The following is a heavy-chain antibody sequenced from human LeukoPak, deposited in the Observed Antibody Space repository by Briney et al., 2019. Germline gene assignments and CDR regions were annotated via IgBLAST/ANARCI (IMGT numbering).Heavy chain of an antibody. D-gene: IGHD5-12*01. CDR2: INPNSGGT. J-gene: IGHJ4*02. Sequence: ASVKVSYKASGYTFTGYYMHWVRQAPGQGLEWMGCINPNSGGTDYAQKFQGRVTMTRDTSISTAYMELSRLTSDDTAVYYCAGLSGYDPYYFDYWGQGTLVAVSS. CDR3: AGLSGYDPYYFDY. V-gene: IGHV1-2*02. CDR1: GYTFTGYY.